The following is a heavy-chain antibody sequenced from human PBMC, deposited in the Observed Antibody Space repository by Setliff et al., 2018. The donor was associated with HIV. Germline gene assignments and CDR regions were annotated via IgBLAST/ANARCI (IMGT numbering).Heavy chain of an antibody. CDR2: ISYDGKYK. J-gene: IGHJ3*02. CDR1: GFTFSNYG. CDR3: ARDMTRRIVGSRRADAFDI. Sequence: GGSLRLSCEASGFTFSNYGIHWVRQAPGEGLEWVTVISYDGKYKFYADSVRDRFTISRDSANTVSLQMNSLRVEDTAVYYCARDMTRRIVGSRRADAFDIWGQGTMVTVSS. V-gene: IGHV3-30*19. D-gene: IGHD1-26*01.